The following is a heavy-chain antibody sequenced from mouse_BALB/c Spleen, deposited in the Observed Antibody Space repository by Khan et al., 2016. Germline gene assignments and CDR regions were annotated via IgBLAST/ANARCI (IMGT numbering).Heavy chain of an antibody. Sequence: EVELVESGPGLVKPSQSLSLTCTVTGYSITSDYAWNWIRQFPGNKLEWMGYIGYSGSTSYNPSLKSRISITRDTSTNQFFLHLNSVTTEDTATYYCIRWTRRGLDYWGQGTTLTVSS. CDR2: IGYSGST. J-gene: IGHJ2*01. D-gene: IGHD2-12*01. CDR1: GYSITSDYA. V-gene: IGHV3-2*02. CDR3: IRWTRRGLDY.